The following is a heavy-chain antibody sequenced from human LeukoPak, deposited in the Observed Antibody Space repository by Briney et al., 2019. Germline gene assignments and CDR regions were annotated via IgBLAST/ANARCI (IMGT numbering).Heavy chain of an antibody. J-gene: IGHJ4*02. CDR1: AFNFNNYN. CDR2: ITLSSSTI. D-gene: IGHD3-16*02. CDR3: AKDYDYVWGSYRYTPYFDH. Sequence: PGGSLRLSCAASAFNFNNYNMNWVRQAPGKGLEWVSYITLSSSTIYYADSVKGRFTISRDNAKNSLYLQMNSLRAEDTAVYYCAKDYDYVWGSYRYTPYFDHWGQGTLVTVSS. V-gene: IGHV3-48*01.